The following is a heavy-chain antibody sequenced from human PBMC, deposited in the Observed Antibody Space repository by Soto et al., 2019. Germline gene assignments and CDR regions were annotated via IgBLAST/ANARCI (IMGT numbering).Heavy chain of an antibody. CDR1: GLSFTNAW. CDR2: IKSKTDGGTT. CDR3: STDIGIYGLDV. Sequence: EVQLVESGGGLVKPGGSLRLSCAASGLSFTNAWMTLGRKAPGKVLEWVGRIKSKTDGGTTDYAAPVKGRFTISRDASQNTLYLQMNSLKTEDTVLYYCSTDIGIYGLDVWGQGTMVTVSS. J-gene: IGHJ6*02. D-gene: IGHD3-16*02. V-gene: IGHV3-15*01.